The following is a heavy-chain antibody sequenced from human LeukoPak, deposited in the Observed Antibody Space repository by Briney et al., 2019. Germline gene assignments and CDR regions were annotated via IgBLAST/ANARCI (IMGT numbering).Heavy chain of an antibody. Sequence: GGSLRLSCTASGFTFGDYAMSWFRQAPGKGLEWVGFIRSKAYGGTTEYAASVKGRFTISRDDSKRIAYLQMNSLKTEDTAVYYCTTPLGYCSGGSCYSAFDIWGQGTMVTVSS. D-gene: IGHD2-15*01. J-gene: IGHJ3*02. V-gene: IGHV3-49*03. CDR1: GFTFGDYA. CDR2: IRSKAYGGTT. CDR3: TTPLGYCSGGSCYSAFDI.